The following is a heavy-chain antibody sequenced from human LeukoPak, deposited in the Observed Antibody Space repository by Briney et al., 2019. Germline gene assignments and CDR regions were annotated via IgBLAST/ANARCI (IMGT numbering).Heavy chain of an antibody. V-gene: IGHV3-23*01. D-gene: IGHD4-17*01. CDR3: GRDPNGDYIGAFEF. CDR1: DFTFANYA. Sequence: SGGSLRLSCVGSDFTFANYAMTWVRLTPGKGLEWGSSIKGSGSYAMYADSVSGRFTTSRDNSRNTIFLQMTSLRAEDTAIYYCGRDPNGDYIGAFEFWGLGTLVSVSS. CDR2: IKGSGSYA. J-gene: IGHJ3*01.